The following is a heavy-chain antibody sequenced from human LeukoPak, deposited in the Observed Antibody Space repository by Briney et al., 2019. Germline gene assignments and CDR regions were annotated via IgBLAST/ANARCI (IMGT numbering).Heavy chain of an antibody. D-gene: IGHD2-2*02. J-gene: IGHJ6*02. CDR3: ARVVPAAVPYYYGMDV. V-gene: IGHV4-39*01. CDR1: GGSIRSSYYY. Sequence: SETLSLTCTVSGGSIRSSYYYWGWIRQPPGKGLEWIGSIYDSGSTYYNPSLKSRVTISVDTSKNQFSLKLNSVTAADTAVYYCARVVPAAVPYYYGMDVWGQGTTVTVSS. CDR2: IYDSGST.